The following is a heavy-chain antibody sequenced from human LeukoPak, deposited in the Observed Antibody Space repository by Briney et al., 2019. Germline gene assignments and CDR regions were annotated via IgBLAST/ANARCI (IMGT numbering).Heavy chain of an antibody. CDR3: ATGRLGYCSSTSCLQLDY. CDR1: GFTFSSYG. V-gene: IGHV3-30*02. Sequence: GSLRLSCAASGFTFSSYGMHWVRQAPGKGLEWVAFIRYDGSNKYYADSVKGRFTISRDNSKNTLYLQMNSLRAEDTAVYYCATGRLGYCSSTSCLQLDYWGQGTLVTVSS. D-gene: IGHD2-2*01. J-gene: IGHJ4*02. CDR2: IRYDGSNK.